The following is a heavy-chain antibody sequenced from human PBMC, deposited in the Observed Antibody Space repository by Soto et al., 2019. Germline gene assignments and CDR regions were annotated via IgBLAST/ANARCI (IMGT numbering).Heavy chain of an antibody. J-gene: IGHJ4*02. D-gene: IGHD2-21*02. Sequence: SAALSLTCAGSGGTISRYYWRWIRQRPGKGLEWIGYIYYRGSTNYNPSLKSRVTISVDTSKNQFSLKLSSVTAADTAVYYCARMTFDDYFDYWGQGTLVTVSS. CDR1: GGTISRYY. CDR3: ARMTFDDYFDY. V-gene: IGHV4-59*01. CDR2: IYYRGST.